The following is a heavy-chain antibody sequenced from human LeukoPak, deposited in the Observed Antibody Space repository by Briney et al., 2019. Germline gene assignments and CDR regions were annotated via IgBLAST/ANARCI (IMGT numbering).Heavy chain of an antibody. V-gene: IGHV3-21*04. Sequence: PGGSLRLSCAASGFTFSSYSMNWVRQAPGKGLEWVSSISSSSSYIYYADSVKGRFTISRDNSKNTLYLQMNSLRAGDTAVYYCAKSQLLWFGELSVWFDPWGQGTLVTVSS. J-gene: IGHJ5*02. CDR1: GFTFSSYS. CDR3: AKSQLLWFGELSVWFDP. CDR2: ISSSSSYI. D-gene: IGHD3-10*01.